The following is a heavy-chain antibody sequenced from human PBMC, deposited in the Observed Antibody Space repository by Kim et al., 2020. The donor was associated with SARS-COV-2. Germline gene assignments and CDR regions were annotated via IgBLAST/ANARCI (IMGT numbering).Heavy chain of an antibody. V-gene: IGHV3-49*03. Sequence: GGSLRLSCTASGFTFGDYAMSWFRQAPGKGLEWVGFIRSKAYGGTTEYAASVKGRFTISRDDSKSIAYLQMNSLKTEDTAVYYCTRAALSPYDSSGYDAFDIWGQGTMVTVSS. CDR3: TRAALSPYDSSGYDAFDI. CDR1: GFTFGDYA. CDR2: IRSKAYGGTT. D-gene: IGHD3-22*01. J-gene: IGHJ3*02.